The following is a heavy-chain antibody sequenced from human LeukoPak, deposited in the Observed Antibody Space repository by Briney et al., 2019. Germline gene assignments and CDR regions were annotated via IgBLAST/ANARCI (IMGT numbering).Heavy chain of an antibody. Sequence: GASVTVSCKASGYTFTGYYMHWVRQAPGQGLEWMGWINPNSGGTNYAQKFQGRVTMTRDTSISTAYMELSRLRSDYTAVYYSAISGYCSSTSCPPDYWGQGTLVTVSS. D-gene: IGHD2-2*01. CDR2: INPNSGGT. V-gene: IGHV1-2*02. CDR1: GYTFTGYY. J-gene: IGHJ4*02. CDR3: AISGYCSSTSCPPDY.